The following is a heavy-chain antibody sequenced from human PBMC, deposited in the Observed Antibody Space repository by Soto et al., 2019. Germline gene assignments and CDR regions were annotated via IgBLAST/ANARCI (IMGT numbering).Heavy chain of an antibody. Sequence: QVQLVESGGGVVQPGRSLRLSCAASGFTFSSYGMHWVRQAPGKGLEWVAVISYDGSNKYYADSVKSRFTISRDNSKNTLYLQMNSLRAEDTAVYYCAKASITMVRGASQDKAGNYYNYMDVWGKGTTVTVSS. CDR3: AKASITMVRGASQDKAGNYYNYMDV. V-gene: IGHV3-30*18. J-gene: IGHJ6*03. CDR2: ISYDGSNK. D-gene: IGHD3-10*01. CDR1: GFTFSSYG.